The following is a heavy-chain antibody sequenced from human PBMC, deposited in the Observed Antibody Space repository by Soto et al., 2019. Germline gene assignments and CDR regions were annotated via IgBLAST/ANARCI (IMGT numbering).Heavy chain of an antibody. CDR2: IYYSGST. Sequence: SETLSLTCTVSGGSIGRYYWSWIRQPPGKALEWIGYIYYSGSTNYNPSLKSRVTLSVDTSKIQFSLKLRSVTAADTAMYYCGRGPYDGFDIWGQGTMVTVSS. CDR3: GRGPYDGFDI. V-gene: IGHV4-59*01. CDR1: GGSIGRYY. J-gene: IGHJ3*02.